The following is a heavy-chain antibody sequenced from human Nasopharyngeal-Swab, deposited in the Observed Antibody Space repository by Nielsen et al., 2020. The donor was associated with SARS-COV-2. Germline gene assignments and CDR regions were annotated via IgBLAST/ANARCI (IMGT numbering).Heavy chain of an antibody. Sequence: TLSLTCPVSGGSISSGGYYWSWLRQHPGKGLEWIGYIYYSGSTYYNPSLKSRVTISVDTSKNQFSLKLSSVTAADTAVYYCARERELWFGADYYYYYYMDVWGKGTTVTVSS. CDR3: ARERELWFGADYYYYYYMDV. V-gene: IGHV4-31*03. CDR2: IYYSGST. CDR1: GGSISSGGYY. D-gene: IGHD3-10*01. J-gene: IGHJ6*03.